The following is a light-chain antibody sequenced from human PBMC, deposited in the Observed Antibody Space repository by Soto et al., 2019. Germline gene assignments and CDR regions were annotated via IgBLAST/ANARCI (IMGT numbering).Light chain of an antibody. CDR2: EVT. CDR3: SSYAGRNNVV. Sequence: QSALTQPPSASGSPGQSVTISCTGTSSDVGDYNYVSWYQQHPDKAPKLMIYEVTKRPSGVPDRFSGSKSGNTASLTVSGLQAEDEADYYCSSYAGRNNVVFGGGTKLTVL. CDR1: SSDVGDYNY. J-gene: IGLJ2*01. V-gene: IGLV2-8*01.